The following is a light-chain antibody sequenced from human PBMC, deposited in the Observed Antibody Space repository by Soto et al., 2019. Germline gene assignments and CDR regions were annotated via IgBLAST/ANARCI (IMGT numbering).Light chain of an antibody. CDR1: QSISNY. CDR2: GAS. V-gene: IGKV3-20*01. Sequence: DIVLTQSPSTLSLSPGDRATLSCRASQSISNYLAWYQQKPGQAPRLLIYGASTRATGIPDRFSGSGSGTDFTLTISRLEPEDSAVYYCQQYGSAPTWTVGQGTKVDIK. CDR3: QQYGSAPTWT. J-gene: IGKJ1*01.